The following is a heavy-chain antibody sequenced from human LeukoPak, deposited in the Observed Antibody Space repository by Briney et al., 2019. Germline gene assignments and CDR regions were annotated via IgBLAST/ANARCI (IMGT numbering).Heavy chain of an antibody. D-gene: IGHD6-6*01. Sequence: SETLSLTCTVSGGSISSYYWSWIRQPAGKGLEWIGRIYTSGSTNYNPSPKSRVTMSVDTSKNQFSLKLSSVTAADTAVYYCARDREDSSSDYYYYGMDVWGQGTTVTVSS. CDR1: GGSISSYY. CDR3: ARDREDSSSDYYYYGMDV. V-gene: IGHV4-4*07. CDR2: IYTSGST. J-gene: IGHJ6*02.